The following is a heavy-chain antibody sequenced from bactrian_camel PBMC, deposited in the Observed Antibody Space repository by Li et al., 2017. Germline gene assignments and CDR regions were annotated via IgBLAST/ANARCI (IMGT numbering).Heavy chain of an antibody. CDR3: ATASEYGGGYCFTD. D-gene: IGHD6*01. Sequence: HVQLVESGGGLVQPGESLRLSCAASGFIFSAYAMSWVRQVPGKGPEWVSGIYSDGSATYYAHSVKGRFTISRDNAKNTLYLQMNSLKSDDTALYYCATASEYGGGYCFTDWGQGTQVTVS. J-gene: IGHJ4*01. CDR2: IYSDGSAT. CDR1: GFIFSAYA. V-gene: IGHV3S7*01.